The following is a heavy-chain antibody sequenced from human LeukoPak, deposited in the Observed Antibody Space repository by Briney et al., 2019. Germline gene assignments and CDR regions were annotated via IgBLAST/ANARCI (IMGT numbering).Heavy chain of an antibody. V-gene: IGHV3-33*01. J-gene: IGHJ6*02. CDR3: ARVQYYYYYYGMDV. Sequence: QPGRSLRLSCAASGFTFSSYGMHWVRQAPGKGLEWVAVIWYDGSNKYYADSVKGRFTISRDNSKNTLYLQMNSLRAEDTAVYYCARVQYYYYYYGMDVWGQGTTVTVSS. CDR1: GFTFSSYG. D-gene: IGHD6-19*01. CDR2: IWYDGSNK.